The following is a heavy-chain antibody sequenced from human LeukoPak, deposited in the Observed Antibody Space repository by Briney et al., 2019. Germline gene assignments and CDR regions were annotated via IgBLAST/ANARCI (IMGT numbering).Heavy chain of an antibody. CDR1: GGSFSGYY. Sequence: SETLSLTCAVYGGSFSGYYWSWIRQPPGKGLEWIGEINHSGSTNYNPSLKSRVTISVDTSKNQFSLKLSSVTAADTAVYYCARAGYSSSWYSAFDIWGQGTLVTVSS. CDR2: INHSGST. D-gene: IGHD6-13*01. CDR3: ARAGYSSSWYSAFDI. V-gene: IGHV4-34*01. J-gene: IGHJ3*02.